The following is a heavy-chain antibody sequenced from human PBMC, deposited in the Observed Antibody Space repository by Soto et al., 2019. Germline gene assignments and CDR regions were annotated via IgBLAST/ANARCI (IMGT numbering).Heavy chain of an antibody. D-gene: IGHD3-3*01. Sequence: ASETLSLTCTVSGGSISSYYWSWIRQPPGKGLEWIGHIYYSGSTNYNPSLKSRVTISVDTSKNQFSLKLSSVTAADTAVYYCARDSSYYDFWSGTRPGYYMDVWGKGTTVTVSS. CDR3: ARDSSYYDFWSGTRPGYYMDV. CDR1: GGSISSYY. V-gene: IGHV4-59*01. J-gene: IGHJ6*03. CDR2: IYYSGST.